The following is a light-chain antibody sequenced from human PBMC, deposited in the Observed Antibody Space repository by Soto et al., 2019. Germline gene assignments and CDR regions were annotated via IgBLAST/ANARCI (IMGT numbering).Light chain of an antibody. J-gene: IGLJ2*01. CDR2: EVS. V-gene: IGLV2-14*01. CDR1: SSDVGGYNY. CDR3: SSYTSSSTLVV. Sequence: QSALTQPASVSRSPGQSITISCTGTSSDVGGYNYVSWYQQHPGKAPKLMIYEVSNRPSGVSNRFSGSKSGNTASLTISGLPAEDDADYYCSSYTSSSTLVVFGGGTQLTVL.